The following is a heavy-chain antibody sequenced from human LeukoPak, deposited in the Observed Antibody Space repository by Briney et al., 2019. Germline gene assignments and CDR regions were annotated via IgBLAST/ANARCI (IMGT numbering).Heavy chain of an antibody. CDR1: GGTFSSYA. Sequence: SVKVSCKASGGTFSSYAISWVRQAPGQGLEWMGRIIPIFGTANYAQKFQGRVTITTDESTSTAYMELSSLRSEDTAVYYCARDSRVDYYYDSSGYYNHFDYWGQGTLVTVSS. CDR3: ARDSRVDYYYDSSGYYNHFDY. V-gene: IGHV1-69*05. D-gene: IGHD3-22*01. CDR2: IIPIFGTA. J-gene: IGHJ4*02.